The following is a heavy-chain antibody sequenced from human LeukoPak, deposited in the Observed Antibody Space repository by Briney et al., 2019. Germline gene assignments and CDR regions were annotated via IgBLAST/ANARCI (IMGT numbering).Heavy chain of an antibody. CDR2: ISSNGGST. V-gene: IGHV3-64*01. CDR3: ARGYGDFKYYFDY. CDR1: GFTFSSYA. J-gene: IGHJ4*02. D-gene: IGHD4-17*01. Sequence: GGSLRLSCAASGFTFSSYAMHWARQAPGKGLEYVSAISSNGGSTYYANSVKGRFTISRDNSKNTLYLQMGSLRAEDMAVYYCARGYGDFKYYFDYWGQGTLVTVSS.